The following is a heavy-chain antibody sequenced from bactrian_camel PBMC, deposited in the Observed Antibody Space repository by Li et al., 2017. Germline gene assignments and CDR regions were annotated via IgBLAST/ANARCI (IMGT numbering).Heavy chain of an antibody. J-gene: IGHJ4*01. Sequence: DVQLVESGGGLVQPGGSLRLSCAASGFTFSSYDMMWVRQAPGKGLEWVSVINNGGGSTYYADSVKGRFTISQDNVKNTLYLQMNSLKTGDTAVYFCSSTCQPVGVGYYTYWGQGTQVTVS. CDR3: SSTCQPVGVGYYTY. D-gene: IGHD2*01. CDR2: INNGGGST. CDR1: GFTFSSYD. V-gene: IGHV3S40*01.